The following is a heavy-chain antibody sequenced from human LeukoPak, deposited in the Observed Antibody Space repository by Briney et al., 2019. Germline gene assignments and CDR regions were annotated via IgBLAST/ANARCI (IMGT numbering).Heavy chain of an antibody. J-gene: IGHJ4*02. V-gene: IGHV3-21*01. CDR1: GFTFSSYM. CDR2: INSGSTYT. Sequence: GGSLRPSCAASGFTFSSYMMNWVRQAPGKGLEWVSSINSGSTYTYYTESVKGRFTVSRDNAKNSLFLQMNSLRAEDTAIYYCARSLTTLTYEGYWGQGTLVTVSS. CDR3: ARSLTTLTYEGY. D-gene: IGHD1-1*01.